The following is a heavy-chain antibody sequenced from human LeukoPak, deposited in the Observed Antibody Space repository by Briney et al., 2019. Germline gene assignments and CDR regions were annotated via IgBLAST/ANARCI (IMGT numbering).Heavy chain of an antibody. CDR1: RYTFTSYY. J-gene: IGHJ4*02. D-gene: IGHD2-2*01. CDR2: INPSGGST. V-gene: IGHV1-46*01. CDR3: AREMPETYYFDY. Sequence: ASVKVSRKVSRYTFTSYYIHWVRQAPGQGLEWMGNINPSGGSTTYAQRFQDRVFMTGDTSATTVYMELSSLRSEDTAIYYCAREMPETYYFDYWGQGTLVTAPS.